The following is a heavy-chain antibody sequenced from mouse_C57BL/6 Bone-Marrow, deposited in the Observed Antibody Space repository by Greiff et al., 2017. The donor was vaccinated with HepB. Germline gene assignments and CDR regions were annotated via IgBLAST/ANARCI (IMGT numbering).Heavy chain of an antibody. J-gene: IGHJ3*01. CDR1: GYTFTSYW. Sequence: QVQLQQPGAELVKPAASVKMSCKASGYTFTSYWITWVKQRPGQGLEWIGDIYPGSGSTNYNEKFKSKATLTVDTSSSTAYMQLSSLTSEDAAVYYCARMGGYDWFAYWGQGTLVTVTA. CDR2: IYPGSGST. D-gene: IGHD2-2*01. CDR3: ARMGGYDWFAY. V-gene: IGHV1-55*01.